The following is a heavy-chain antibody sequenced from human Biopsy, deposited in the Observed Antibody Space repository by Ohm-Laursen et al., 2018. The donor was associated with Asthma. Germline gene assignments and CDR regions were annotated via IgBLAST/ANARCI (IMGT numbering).Heavy chain of an antibody. Sequence: SETLSLTCRVSGGSTGSSDHHWAWIRQAPGKGLEWIGFVFWSGSTHYSPSLERRVSISIDTATNEFSMKLWSVTPADTAVYFCARVVSYRDIYCGIDVWGPGNTVVVS. CDR3: ARVVSYRDIYCGIDV. V-gene: IGHV4-30-4*01. CDR2: VFWSGST. D-gene: IGHD4-23*01. J-gene: IGHJ6*02. CDR1: GGSTGSSDHH.